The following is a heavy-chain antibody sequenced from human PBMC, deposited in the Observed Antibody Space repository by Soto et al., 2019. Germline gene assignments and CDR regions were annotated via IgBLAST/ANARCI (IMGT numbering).Heavy chain of an antibody. CDR2: ILSDGSAE. J-gene: IGHJ4*02. Sequence: QVQLVESGGGVVQPGRSLKLSCEATGFSLSRHGMHWVRQAPGKGLEWLAVILSDGSAEEYAGSVQGRFTISRDNSKNVLYLEMNSLRAEVTSVYYCARDDGYSDNGLDYWGRGVLVTVPS. V-gene: IGHV3-33*01. CDR3: ARDDGYSDNGLDY. CDR1: GFSLSRHG. D-gene: IGHD2-15*01.